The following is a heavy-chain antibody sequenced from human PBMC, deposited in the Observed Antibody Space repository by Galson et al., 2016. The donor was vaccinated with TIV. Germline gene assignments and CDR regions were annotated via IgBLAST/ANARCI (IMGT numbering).Heavy chain of an antibody. J-gene: IGHJ3*02. CDR3: VRTWGIYEYFSRDAVFDI. V-gene: IGHV2-70*04. D-gene: IGHD3-16*01. Sequence: PALVKPPQTLTLTCTVSGVSLRTNGMRVTWIRQPPGKALEWLARIAWDDDKFYSTFLRTGLTISKDTSKNQVVLTMTNMDPEDTATYYCVRTWGIYEYFSRDAVFDIWGQGTMVTVSS. CDR2: IAWDDDK. CDR1: GVSLRTNGMR.